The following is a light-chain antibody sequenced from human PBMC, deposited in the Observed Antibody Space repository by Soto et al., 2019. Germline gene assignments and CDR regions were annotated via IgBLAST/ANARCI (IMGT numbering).Light chain of an antibody. CDR1: QGISNY. J-gene: IGKJ1*01. CDR2: AAS. CDR3: QKYNSAPRT. Sequence: DIQMTQSPSSLSASVGDRVTITCRASQGISNYLAWYQQKPGKVPKLLIYAASTLQSGVPTRFSGSGSGTDFTLTISSLPPEDFATYYCQKYNSAPRTFGQGTKVEIK. V-gene: IGKV1-27*01.